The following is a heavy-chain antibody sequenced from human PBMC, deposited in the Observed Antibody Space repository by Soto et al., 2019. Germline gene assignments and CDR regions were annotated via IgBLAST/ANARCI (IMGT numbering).Heavy chain of an antibody. CDR1: GGSFSSYA. D-gene: IGHD6-19*01. J-gene: IGHJ3*02. CDR3: ARAGPVSGNHAFDI. Sequence: QVQLVQSGAEVKKPGSSVKVSCKASGGSFSSYAISWVRQAPVQGLEWMGGIIPIFGAPTYAQKFQGRVTIIAHKATSTAYMELSSLRSEDTALYYCARAGPVSGNHAFDIWGQGTLVTVSS. V-gene: IGHV1-69*06. CDR2: IIPIFGAP.